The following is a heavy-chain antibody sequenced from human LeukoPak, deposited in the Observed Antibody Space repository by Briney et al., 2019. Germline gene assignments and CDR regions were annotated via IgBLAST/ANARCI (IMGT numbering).Heavy chain of an antibody. CDR2: INSDGSST. D-gene: IGHD2-2*02. V-gene: IGHV3-74*01. J-gene: IGHJ6*04. Sequence: PGGSLRLSCAASGFTFSSYWMHWVRQAPGKGLVWVSRINSDGSSTSYADSVKGRFTISRDNAKNTLYLQMNSLRAEDTAVYYCARDSPGVVPAAIVGGMDVWGKGTTVTVSS. CDR3: ARDSPGVVPAAIVGGMDV. CDR1: GFTFSSYW.